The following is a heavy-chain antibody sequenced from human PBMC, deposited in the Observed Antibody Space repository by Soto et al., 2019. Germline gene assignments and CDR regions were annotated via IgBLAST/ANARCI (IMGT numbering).Heavy chain of an antibody. CDR1: GFTFSGFD. J-gene: IGHJ4*02. CDR3: AKDRDHITFGGVIVNSFDY. V-gene: IGHV3-13*01. CDR2: IGTAGDT. D-gene: IGHD3-16*02. Sequence: PGGSLRLSCEASGFTFSGFDMHWVRQPTGKGLEWVSSIGTAGDTYYAVSVKGRFTISRDNAKNSLSLQMNSLRAGDMAVYYCAKDRDHITFGGVIVNSFDYWGKGNLVTVSS.